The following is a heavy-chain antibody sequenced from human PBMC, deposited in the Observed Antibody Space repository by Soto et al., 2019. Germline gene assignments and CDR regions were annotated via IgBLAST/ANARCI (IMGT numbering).Heavy chain of an antibody. D-gene: IGHD2-15*01. V-gene: IGHV1-69*06. Sequence: GASVKVSCKASGGNFSGYALSWVRQAPGQRLQWMGGIIPIFGTANYAQKFQGRVTITADKSTSTAYMELSSLRSEDTAVYSCARVVVAAPKYYYYYYGMDVWGQGTTVTVSS. J-gene: IGHJ6*02. CDR2: IIPIFGTA. CDR3: ARVVVAAPKYYYYYYGMDV. CDR1: GGNFSGYA.